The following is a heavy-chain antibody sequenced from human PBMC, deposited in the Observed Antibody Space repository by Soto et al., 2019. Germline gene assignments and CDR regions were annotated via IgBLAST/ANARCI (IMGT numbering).Heavy chain of an antibody. CDR3: ARDLGLSSSNYFDF. J-gene: IGHJ4*02. V-gene: IGHV3-11*05. CDR1: GFTFTDYY. D-gene: IGHD3-10*01. CDR2: ISSSTDYL. Sequence: QVQLVESGGDLVKPGGSLRLSCAASGFTFTDYYMSWLRQAPGQGLQWLSYISSSTDYLNYADSVKGRFTISRDNAKNLLYLQMTSLRADDTAVYYCARDLGLSSSNYFDFWGQGTLVTVSS.